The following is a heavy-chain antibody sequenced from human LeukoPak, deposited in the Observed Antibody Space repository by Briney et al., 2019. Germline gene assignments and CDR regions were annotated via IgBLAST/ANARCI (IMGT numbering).Heavy chain of an antibody. CDR3: AHRLGRYCSSTSCPKGWFDP. Sequence: SGPTLVKPTQTLTLTCTFSGFSLSTSGVGVGWIRQPPGKALEWLALIYWNDDKRYSPSLKSRLTVTKDTSKNQVVLTMTNMDPVDTATYYCAHRLGRYCSSTSCPKGWFDPWGQGTLVTVSS. CDR2: IYWNDDK. J-gene: IGHJ5*02. D-gene: IGHD2-2*01. CDR1: GFSLSTSGVG. V-gene: IGHV2-5*01.